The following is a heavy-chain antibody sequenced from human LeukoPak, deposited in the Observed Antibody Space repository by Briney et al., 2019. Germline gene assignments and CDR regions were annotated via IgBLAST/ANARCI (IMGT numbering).Heavy chain of an antibody. CDR3: ARDRVYYDSSGYRGGSPSNWFDP. Sequence: SETLSLTCTVSGGSISSYYWSWIRQPPGKGLEWIGYIYYSGSTNYNPSLKSRVTISVDTSKNQFSLKLSSVTAADTAVYYCARDRVYYDSSGYRGGSPSNWFDPWGQGTLVTVSS. CDR1: GGSISSYY. CDR2: IYYSGST. V-gene: IGHV4-59*12. J-gene: IGHJ5*02. D-gene: IGHD3-22*01.